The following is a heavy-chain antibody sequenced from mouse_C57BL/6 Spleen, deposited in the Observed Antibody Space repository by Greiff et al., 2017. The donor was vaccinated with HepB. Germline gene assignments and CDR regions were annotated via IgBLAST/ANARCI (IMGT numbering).Heavy chain of an antibody. CDR1: GYTFTDYN. V-gene: IGHV1-18*01. Sequence: VQLQQSGPELVKPGASVKIPCKASGYTFTDYNMDWVKQSHGKSLEWIGDINPNNGGTIYNQKFKGKATLTVDKSSSTADKELRSLTSEDTAVYYCARRGDGNYEGYFDYWGQGTTLTVSS. D-gene: IGHD2-1*01. CDR2: INPNNGGT. CDR3: ARRGDGNYEGYFDY. J-gene: IGHJ2*01.